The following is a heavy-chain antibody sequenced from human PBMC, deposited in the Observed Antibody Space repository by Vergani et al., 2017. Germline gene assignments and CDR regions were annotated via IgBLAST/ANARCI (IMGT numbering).Heavy chain of an antibody. CDR1: GFTFSSYA. J-gene: IGHJ4*02. V-gene: IGHV3-30-3*01. D-gene: IGHD1-26*01. Sequence: QVQLVESGGGVVQPGRSLRLSCAASGFTFSSYAMHWVRQAPGKGLEWVAVISYDGSNKYYADSVKGRFTISRDNSKNTLYLQMNSLRAEDTAVYYCARDNVVRATLAYFDYWGQGTLVTVSS. CDR3: ARDNVVRATLAYFDY. CDR2: ISYDGSNK.